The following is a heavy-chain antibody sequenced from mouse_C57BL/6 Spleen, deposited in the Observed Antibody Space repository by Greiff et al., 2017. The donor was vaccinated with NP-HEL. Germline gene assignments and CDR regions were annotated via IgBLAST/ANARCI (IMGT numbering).Heavy chain of an antibody. D-gene: IGHD2-3*01. CDR3: AIGGGLYDGSYAYFDY. CDR1: GYAFSSSW. CDR2: IYPGDGDT. J-gene: IGHJ2*01. V-gene: IGHV1-82*01. Sequence: VQLQQSGPELVKPGASVKISCKASGYAFSSSWMNWVKQRPGKGLEWIGRIYPGDGDTNYNGKFKGKATLTADKSSSTAYMQLSSLTSEDSAVYFCAIGGGLYDGSYAYFDYWGQGTTLTVSS.